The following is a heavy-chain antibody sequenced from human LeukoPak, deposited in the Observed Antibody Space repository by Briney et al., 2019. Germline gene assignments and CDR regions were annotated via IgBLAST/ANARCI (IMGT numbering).Heavy chain of an antibody. V-gene: IGHV3-11*01. J-gene: IGHJ4*02. Sequence: PGGSLRLSCAASGFTFSDYYMSWIRQAPGKGLEWVSYISSSGSAIYYADSVKGRFTISRDNAKNSLYLQMNSLRAEDTAVYYCVRDFNYYDSSGYFDYWGQGTLVTVSS. CDR1: GFTFSDYY. CDR2: ISSSGSAI. CDR3: VRDFNYYDSSGYFDY. D-gene: IGHD3-22*01.